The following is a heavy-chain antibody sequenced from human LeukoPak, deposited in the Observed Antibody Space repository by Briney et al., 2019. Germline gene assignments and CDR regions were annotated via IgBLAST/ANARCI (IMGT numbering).Heavy chain of an antibody. CDR2: ISGGTT. V-gene: IGHV3-49*03. Sequence: GGSLRLSCTASGFTFGDYLMSWFRQAPGEGLEWIGFISGGTTEYASSVKGRFTISIDDSTSIAYLQMNSLTTEDTAVYYCSRGSGWLSVYWGQGTLVTVSS. CDR3: SRGSGWLSVY. D-gene: IGHD6-19*01. J-gene: IGHJ4*02. CDR1: GFTFGDYL.